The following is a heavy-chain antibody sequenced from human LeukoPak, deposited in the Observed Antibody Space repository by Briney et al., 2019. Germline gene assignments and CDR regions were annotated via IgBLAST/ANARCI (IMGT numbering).Heavy chain of an antibody. CDR3: TTKRY. V-gene: IGHV3-15*07. J-gene: IGHJ4*02. CDR2: IKTKSDGGPI. CDR1: GFTFSNAW. Sequence: GGSLRLSCAASGFTFSNAWMNWVRQAPGKGLEWVGRIKTKSDGGPIDYAAPVKGRFIISRDVSQSTLYLQMNSLNTEDTGVYYCTTKRYWGQGTQVTVSS.